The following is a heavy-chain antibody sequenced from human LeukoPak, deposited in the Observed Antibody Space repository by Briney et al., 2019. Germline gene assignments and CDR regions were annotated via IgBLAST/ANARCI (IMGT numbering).Heavy chain of an antibody. V-gene: IGHV3-23*01. CDR2: ISGTGGST. D-gene: IGHD2-8*02. CDR3: AKVRPGHYFDS. CDR1: GFTFSSYA. J-gene: IGHJ4*02. Sequence: GGSLRLSCAASGFTFSSYAMSWVRQAPGKGLEWVSAISGTGGSTYYADSVKGRFTISRDNSNNTLFLQMNSLRAEDTAVYYCAKVRPGHYFDSGGQEPLVPVSS.